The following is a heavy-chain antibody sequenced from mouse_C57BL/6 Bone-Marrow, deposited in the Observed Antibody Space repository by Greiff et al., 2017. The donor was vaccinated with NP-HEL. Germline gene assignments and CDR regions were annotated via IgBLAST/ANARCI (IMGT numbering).Heavy chain of an antibody. Sequence: QVQLQQSGPGLVQPSQSLSITCTVSGFSLTSYGVHWVRQSPGKGPEWLGVIWSGGSTDYTAAFISSLSISKDNSKSQVFFKMNILQADDTAIYYCARNRYDGSSPAWFAYWGQGTLVTVSA. CDR3: ARNRYDGSSPAWFAY. CDR2: IWSGGST. CDR1: GFSLTSYG. D-gene: IGHD1-1*01. J-gene: IGHJ3*01. V-gene: IGHV2-2*01.